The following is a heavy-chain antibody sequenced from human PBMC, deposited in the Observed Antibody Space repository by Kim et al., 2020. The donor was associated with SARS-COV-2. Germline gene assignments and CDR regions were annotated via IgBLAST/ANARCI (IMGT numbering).Heavy chain of an antibody. D-gene: IGHD3-10*01. CDR2: IYSGGST. CDR1: GFTVSSNY. CDR3: ARSSYGDY. V-gene: IGHV3-66*02. J-gene: IGHJ4*02. Sequence: GSLRLSCAASGFTVSSNYMSWVRQAPGKGLEWVSVIYSGGSTYYTDSVKGRFTISRDNSKNTLYLQMNSLRAEDTAVYYCARSSYGDYWGQGTLVTVSS.